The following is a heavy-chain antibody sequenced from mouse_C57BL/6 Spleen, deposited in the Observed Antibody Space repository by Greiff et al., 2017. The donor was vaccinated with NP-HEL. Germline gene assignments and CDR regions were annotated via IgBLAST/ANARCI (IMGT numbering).Heavy chain of an antibody. CDR1: GYAFSSSW. J-gene: IGHJ4*01. CDR3: ARSVVAPYYAMDY. D-gene: IGHD1-1*01. Sequence: QVQLQQSGPELVKPGASVKISCKASGYAFSSSWMNWVKQRPGKGLEWIGRIYPGDGDTNYNGKFKGKATLTADKSSSTAYMQLSSLTSEDSAVYFCARSVVAPYYAMDYWGQGTSVTVSS. V-gene: IGHV1-82*01. CDR2: IYPGDGDT.